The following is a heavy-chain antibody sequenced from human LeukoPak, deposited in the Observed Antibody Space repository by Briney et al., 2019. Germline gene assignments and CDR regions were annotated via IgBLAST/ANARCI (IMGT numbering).Heavy chain of an antibody. CDR2: IHTSGNT. Sequence: SETLSLTCTVSGGSISSYYLSWIRQPAGKGLEWIGRIHTSGNTDYNPSLKSRVTMSVDTSKNQFSLKVRSVTVADTAVYYCAREGSATARPFVSNDYWGQGTLVTVSS. CDR1: GGSISSYY. J-gene: IGHJ4*02. CDR3: AREGSATARPFVSNDY. D-gene: IGHD6-6*01. V-gene: IGHV4-4*07.